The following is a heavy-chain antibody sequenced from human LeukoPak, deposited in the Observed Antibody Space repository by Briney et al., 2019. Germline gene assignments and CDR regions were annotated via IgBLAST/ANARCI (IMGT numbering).Heavy chain of an antibody. J-gene: IGHJ4*02. CDR3: AKFWHSDC. CDR1: GYTFTGYY. CDR2: IDPNSGTT. Sequence: ASVKVSCKASGYTFTGYYLHWVRQAPGQGLEWMGWIDPNSGTTIYAQKSQGRVTLTRDTSISTVYMHLSGLTFDDTAVYYCAKFWHSDCWGQGTLVTVS. V-gene: IGHV1-2*02.